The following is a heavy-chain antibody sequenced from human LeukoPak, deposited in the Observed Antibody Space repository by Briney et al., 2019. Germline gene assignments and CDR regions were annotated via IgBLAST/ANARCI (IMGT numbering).Heavy chain of an antibody. CDR1: GGSFSGYY. CDR2: INHSGST. J-gene: IGHJ4*02. Sequence: SETLSLTCAVHGGSFSGYYWGWIRQPPGKGLERIGEINHSGSTNYNPSLKSRVTISVDTSKNQFSLKLSSVTAADTAVYYCARGLRFSVYDYWGQGTLVTVSS. D-gene: IGHD3-3*01. V-gene: IGHV4-34*01. CDR3: ARGLRFSVYDY.